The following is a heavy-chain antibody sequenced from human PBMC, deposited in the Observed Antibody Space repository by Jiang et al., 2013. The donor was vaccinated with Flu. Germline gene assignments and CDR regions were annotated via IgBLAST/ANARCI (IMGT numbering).Heavy chain of an antibody. J-gene: IGHJ3*02. CDR3: ARAGGPPTGAFDI. D-gene: IGHD1-26*01. V-gene: IGHV4-59*01. Sequence: PGLVKPSETLSLTCTVSGGSISSYYWSWIRQPPGKGLEWIGYIYYSGSTNYNPSLKSRVTISVDTSKNQFSLKLSSVTAADTAVYYCARAGGPPTGAFDIWGQGTMVTVSS. CDR2: IYYSGST. CDR1: GGSISSYY.